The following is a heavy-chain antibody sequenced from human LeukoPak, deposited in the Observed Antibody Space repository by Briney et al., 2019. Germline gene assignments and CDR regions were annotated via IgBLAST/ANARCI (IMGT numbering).Heavy chain of an antibody. D-gene: IGHD1-26*01. CDR2: ISAYNGNT. J-gene: IGHJ4*02. CDR3: ASLNRGVGATTRAFDY. Sequence: ASVKVSCKASGYTFTSYGISWVRQAPGQGLEWMGWISAYNGNTNYAQKLQGRVTMTTDTSTSTAYMELRSLRSDDTAVYYCASLNRGVGATTRAFDYWGQGTLVTVSS. CDR1: GYTFTSYG. V-gene: IGHV1-18*01.